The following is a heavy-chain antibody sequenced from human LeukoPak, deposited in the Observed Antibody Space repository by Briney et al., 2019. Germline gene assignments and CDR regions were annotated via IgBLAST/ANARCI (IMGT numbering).Heavy chain of an antibody. CDR1: GFTFEDYG. D-gene: IGHD3-10*01. J-gene: IGHJ4*02. Sequence: PGGSLRLSCAASGFTFEDYGMHWVRQAPGKGLEWVSGISWNSGDIGYADSVTGRFTVSRDNAKNSLYLQMNGLRPDDTALYYCAKGVVRRALYFDYWGQGTLVTVSS. CDR2: ISWNSGDI. V-gene: IGHV3-9*01. CDR3: AKGVVRRALYFDY.